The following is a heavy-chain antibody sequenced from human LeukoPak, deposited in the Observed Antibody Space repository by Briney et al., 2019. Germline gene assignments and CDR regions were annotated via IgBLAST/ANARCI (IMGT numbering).Heavy chain of an antibody. D-gene: IGHD4-17*01. CDR2: ISSSGSTI. CDR3: ARGRTTVITQRYYYYMDV. Sequence: GGSLRLSCAASGFTFSDYYMSWIRQAPGKGLEWVSYISSSGSTIYYADSVKGRFTISRDNAKNSLYLQMNSLRAEDTAVYYCARGRTTVITQRYYYYMDVWGKGTTVTVSS. V-gene: IGHV3-11*04. CDR1: GFTFSDYY. J-gene: IGHJ6*03.